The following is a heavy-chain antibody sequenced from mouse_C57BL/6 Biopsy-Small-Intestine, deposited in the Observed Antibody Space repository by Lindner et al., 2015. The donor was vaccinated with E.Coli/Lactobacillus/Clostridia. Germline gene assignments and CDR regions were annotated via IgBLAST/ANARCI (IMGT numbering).Heavy chain of an antibody. J-gene: IGHJ4*01. CDR3: ARHNWKKFFDF. CDR2: MNPYSGNT. D-gene: IGHD4-1*01. Sequence: SVKVSCKASGYTFPNYDINWVRQAPGQGLEWVGWMNPYSGNTGSAQKFQGGLTMTRNTSINTAYMELTSLRSEDTAVYYCARHNWKKFFDFWGQGTLVTVSS. CDR1: GYTFPNYD. V-gene: IGHV1S29*02.